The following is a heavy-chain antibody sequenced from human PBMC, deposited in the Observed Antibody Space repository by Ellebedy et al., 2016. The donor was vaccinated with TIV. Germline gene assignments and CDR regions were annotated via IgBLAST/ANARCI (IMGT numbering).Heavy chain of an antibody. J-gene: IGHJ4*02. D-gene: IGHD5-12*01. V-gene: IGHV4-39*02. CDR3: ARDGSGYHFFDQ. CDR1: GGSVTTSSFY. Sequence: MPSETLSLTCSVSGGSVTTSSFYWGWIRQSPGKGLEWIGSVHYSGRTYFNPSLKRRVSLSTDTSKNHISLRLISVTAADTAVYFCARDGSGYHFFDQWGQGTLVTVSS. CDR2: VHYSGRT.